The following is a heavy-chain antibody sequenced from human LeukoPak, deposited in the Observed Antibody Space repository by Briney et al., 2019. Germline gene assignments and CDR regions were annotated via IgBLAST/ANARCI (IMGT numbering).Heavy chain of an antibody. CDR2: ISGSGGST. V-gene: IGHV3-23*01. D-gene: IGHD2-15*01. CDR3: AKVSAVGYCSGGSCYFPFDY. J-gene: IGHJ4*02. Sequence: GGSLRLSCAASGFTFSSYAMSWVRQAPGKGLEWVSAISGSGGSTYYADSVKGRFTISRDNSKNTLYLQMNSLRAEDTAVYYCAKVSAVGYCSGGSCYFPFDYWGQGTQVTVSS. CDR1: GFTFSSYA.